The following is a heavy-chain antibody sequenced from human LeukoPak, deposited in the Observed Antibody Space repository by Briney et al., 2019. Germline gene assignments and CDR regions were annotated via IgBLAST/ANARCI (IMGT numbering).Heavy chain of an antibody. D-gene: IGHD2-2*01. CDR2: ISTSGST. CDR3: ARTVFGSTSPTRYYYYMDV. J-gene: IGHJ6*03. CDR1: GGSVSGYY. Sequence: TSETLSLTCSVSGGSVSGYYWGWIRQPAGKGLEWIGRISTSGSTNYNPSLKSRVTISLDNSKNQFSLTLTSVTAADTAIYFCARTVFGSTSPTRYYYYMDVWRKGATVTVSS. V-gene: IGHV4-4*07.